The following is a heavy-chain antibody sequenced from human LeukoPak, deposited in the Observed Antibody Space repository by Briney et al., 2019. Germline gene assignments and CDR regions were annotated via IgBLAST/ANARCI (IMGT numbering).Heavy chain of an antibody. CDR3: ARLRPMVRGVISYFDY. CDR2: IYPGDSDT. Sequence: GESLKISCKGTGYSFTGYWIGWVRLMPGKGLEWMGIIYPGDSDTRYSPSFQGQVTISADKSISSAYLQWSSLKASDTAMYYCARLRPMVRGVISYFDYWGQGTLVTVSS. J-gene: IGHJ4*02. D-gene: IGHD3-10*01. V-gene: IGHV5-51*01. CDR1: GYSFTGYW.